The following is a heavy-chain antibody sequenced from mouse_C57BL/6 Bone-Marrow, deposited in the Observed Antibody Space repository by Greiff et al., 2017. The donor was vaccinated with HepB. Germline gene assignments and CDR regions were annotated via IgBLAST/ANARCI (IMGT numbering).Heavy chain of an antibody. V-gene: IGHV5-2*01. Sequence: DVKLVESGGGLVQPGESLKLSCESNEYEFPSHDMSWVRKTPEKRLELVAAINSDGGSTYYPDTMERRFIISRDNTKKTLYLQMSSLRSEDTALYYCARSLTGTFAMDYWGQGTSVTVSS. J-gene: IGHJ4*01. CDR3: ARSLTGTFAMDY. D-gene: IGHD4-1*01. CDR2: INSDGGST. CDR1: EYEFPSHD.